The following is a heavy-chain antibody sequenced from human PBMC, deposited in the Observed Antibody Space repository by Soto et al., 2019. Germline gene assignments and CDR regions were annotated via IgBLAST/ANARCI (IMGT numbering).Heavy chain of an antibody. Sequence: EVQLVESGGGVVRPGGSLRLSCAASGFTFDDYVMSWVRQAPGKGLEWVSGINWNGGSTGYADSVKGRFTISRDNAKNSLYLQMNSLRAEDTALYYCARFAYCGGDCYFAPFDYWGQGTLVTVSS. CDR3: ARFAYCGGDCYFAPFDY. CDR1: GFTFDDYV. V-gene: IGHV3-20*04. CDR2: INWNGGST. D-gene: IGHD2-21*02. J-gene: IGHJ4*02.